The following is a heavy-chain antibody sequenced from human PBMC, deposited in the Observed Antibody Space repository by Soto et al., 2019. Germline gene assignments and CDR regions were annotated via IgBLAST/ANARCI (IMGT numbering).Heavy chain of an antibody. Sequence: SETLSLTCTVSGGSISSYYWSWIRQPPGKGLEWIGYIYYSGSTNYNPSLKSRVTVSVDTSKNQFSLKLSSVTAADTAVYYCARHSSGGDYVGYWGQGTLVTVSS. J-gene: IGHJ4*02. V-gene: IGHV4-59*08. D-gene: IGHD2-15*01. CDR2: IYYSGST. CDR1: GGSISSYY. CDR3: ARHSSGGDYVGY.